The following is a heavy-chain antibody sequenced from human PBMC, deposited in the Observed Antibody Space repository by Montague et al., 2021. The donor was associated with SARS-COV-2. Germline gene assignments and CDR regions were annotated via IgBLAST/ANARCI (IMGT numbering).Heavy chain of an antibody. V-gene: IGHV4-39*07. CDR1: GGSISSSSYY. D-gene: IGHD6-13*01. CDR2: HYYSGST. Sequence: SETLSLTCTVSGGSISSSSYYWGWIRQPPGKGLEWIGSHYYSGSTYYNPPLKSRVTISVDTSKNQFSLKLSSVTAADTAVYYCARVGRQQLVRLSGMDVWGQGTTVTVSS. J-gene: IGHJ6*02. CDR3: ARVGRQQLVRLSGMDV.